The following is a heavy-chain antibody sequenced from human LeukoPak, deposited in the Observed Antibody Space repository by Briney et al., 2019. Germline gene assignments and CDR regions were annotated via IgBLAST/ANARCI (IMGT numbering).Heavy chain of an antibody. CDR1: GFTFSSYA. CDR3: ARSSSWYGEH. V-gene: IGHV3-64*01. J-gene: IGHJ1*01. D-gene: IGHD6-13*01. Sequence: GGSLRLSCAASGFTFSSYAMHWVRQAPGKGLEYVSAISSNGGSTYYANSVKGRFTISRDNSKNTLYLQMGSLRAEDMAVYYCARSSSWYGEHWGQGTLVTVSS. CDR2: ISSNGGST.